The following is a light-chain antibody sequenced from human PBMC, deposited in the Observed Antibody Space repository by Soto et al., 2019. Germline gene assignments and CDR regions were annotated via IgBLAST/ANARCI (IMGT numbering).Light chain of an antibody. J-gene: IGLJ2*01. CDR2: SNT. Sequence: QSVLTQPPSVSGAPGQRVTISCTGSSSNIGAGYHVHWYQQLPRTAPKLLIYSNTNRPSGVPDRFSGSKSGTSASLAITGLQAEDEADYYCQSFDSSLRDWVFGGGTKLTVL. V-gene: IGLV1-40*01. CDR3: QSFDSSLRDWV. CDR1: SSNIGAGYH.